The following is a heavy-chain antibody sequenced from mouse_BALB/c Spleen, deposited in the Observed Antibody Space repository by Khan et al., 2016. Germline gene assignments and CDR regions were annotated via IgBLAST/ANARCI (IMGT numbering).Heavy chain of an antibody. D-gene: IGHD1-2*01. CDR1: GFDFSRYW. J-gene: IGHJ3*01. Sequence: EVKLLESGGGLVQPGGSLKLSCAASGFDFSRYWMSWVRQAPGTGLEWIGEINPDSSTINYTPSLKDKFIISRDNAKNTLYLQMSKVRSEDKALYYWARPGYYGFFAYWGQGTLVTVAA. CDR3: ARPGYYGFFAY. CDR2: INPDSSTI. V-gene: IGHV4-1*02.